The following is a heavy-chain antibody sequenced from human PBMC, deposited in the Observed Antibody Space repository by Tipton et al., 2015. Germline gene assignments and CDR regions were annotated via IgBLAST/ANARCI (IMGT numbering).Heavy chain of an antibody. D-gene: IGHD3-3*02. Sequence: SLRLSCAASGFTFSNYAMSWVRQAPGKGLEWVSGISDSGGRTYYADSMKGRITISRDNSKNMLYLQINSLRVEDTAVYYCAKYVASDADWGQVTLVTVSS. CDR1: GFTFSNYA. CDR2: ISDSGGRT. V-gene: IGHV3-23*01. CDR3: AKYVASDAD. J-gene: IGHJ4*02.